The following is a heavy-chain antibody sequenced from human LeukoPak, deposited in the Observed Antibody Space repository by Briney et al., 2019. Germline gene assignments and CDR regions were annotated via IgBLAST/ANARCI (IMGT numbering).Heavy chain of an antibody. CDR3: ANMASGSYYFDY. D-gene: IGHD1-26*01. Sequence: GRSLRLSCAASGFTFSSYGMHWVRQAPGKGLEWVAVISYDGSNKYYADSVKGRFTISRDNSKNTLYLQMNSLRAEDTAVYYCANMASGSYYFDYWGQGTLVTVSS. J-gene: IGHJ4*02. CDR1: GFTFSSYG. CDR2: ISYDGSNK. V-gene: IGHV3-30*18.